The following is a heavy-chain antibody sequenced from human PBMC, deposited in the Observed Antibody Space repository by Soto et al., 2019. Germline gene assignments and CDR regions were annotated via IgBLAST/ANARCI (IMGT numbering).Heavy chain of an antibody. CDR1: VDTFSSYS. CDR3: ARGVTRGSLHPYDR. J-gene: IGHJ5*02. D-gene: IGHD2-2*01. Sequence: QVQLVQSGAEVKKPGSSVKDSCKPSVDTFSSYSFSWVRQGTGQGLEWMGGLSPIFGAPKYAQNFLNRVTITPDQLTSTVYLELSSLRSNETVVYSCARGVTRGSLHPYDRWGQGTLITVYS. CDR2: LSPIFGAP. V-gene: IGHV1-69*13.